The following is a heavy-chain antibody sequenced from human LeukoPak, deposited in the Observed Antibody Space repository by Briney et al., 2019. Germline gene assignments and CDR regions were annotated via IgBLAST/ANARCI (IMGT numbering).Heavy chain of an antibody. CDR3: AREGGVPVAGSSDYYFDY. Sequence: GGSLRLSCAASGFTISRSFMSWVRQAPGKGLEWLSVILSGGDTSHVDSVEGRFTVTRDTTKNTVYLQMHSLREDDTAVYYCAREGGVPVAGSSDYYFDYWGQGTLVTVSS. J-gene: IGHJ4*02. CDR2: ILSGGDT. CDR1: GFTISRSF. D-gene: IGHD6-19*01. V-gene: IGHV3-66*01.